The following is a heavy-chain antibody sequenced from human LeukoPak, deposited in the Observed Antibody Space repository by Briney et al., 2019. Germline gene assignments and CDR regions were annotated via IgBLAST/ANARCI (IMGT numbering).Heavy chain of an antibody. J-gene: IGHJ4*02. Sequence: SETLSLTCTVSGGSISSGGYYWSWIRQHPGKGLEWIGYIYYSGSTYYNPSLKSRVTISVDTSKNQFSLKLSSVTAADTAVYYCARMKRGYGSGDSDYWGQGTLVTVSS. CDR1: GGSISSGGYY. V-gene: IGHV4-30-4*08. CDR2: IYYSGST. CDR3: ARMKRGYGSGDSDY. D-gene: IGHD3-10*01.